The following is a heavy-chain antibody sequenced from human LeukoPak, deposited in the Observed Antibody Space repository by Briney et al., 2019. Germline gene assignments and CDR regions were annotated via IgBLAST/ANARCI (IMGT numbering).Heavy chain of an antibody. V-gene: IGHV4-39*07. J-gene: IGHJ6*03. D-gene: IGHD3-22*01. Sequence: SETLSLTCTVSGGSMSSYYWGWIRQPPGKGLEWIGSIYYSGSTYYNPSLKSRVTISVDTSKNQFSLKLSSVTAADTAVYYCARVLWGDYDSSGYYSYYYYMDVWGKGTTVTVSS. CDR3: ARVLWGDYDSSGYYSYYYYMDV. CDR1: GGSMSSYY. CDR2: IYYSGST.